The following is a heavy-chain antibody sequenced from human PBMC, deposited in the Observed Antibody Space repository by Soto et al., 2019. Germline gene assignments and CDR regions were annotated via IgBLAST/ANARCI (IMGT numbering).Heavy chain of an antibody. CDR1: GFTFSSYA. CDR3: AKDPLDIVVVVAATYNWFDP. CDR2: ISGSGGST. Sequence: GGSLRLSCAASGFTFSSYAMSWVRQAPGKGLEWVSAISGSGGSTYYADSVKGRFTISRDNSKNTLYLQMNSLRAEDTAVYYCAKDPLDIVVVVAATYNWFDPWGQGTLVTVSS. D-gene: IGHD2-15*01. J-gene: IGHJ5*02. V-gene: IGHV3-23*01.